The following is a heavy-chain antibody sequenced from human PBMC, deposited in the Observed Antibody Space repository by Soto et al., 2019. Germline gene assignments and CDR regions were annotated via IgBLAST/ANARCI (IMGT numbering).Heavy chain of an antibody. D-gene: IGHD3-10*01. Sequence: SETLSLTCTVSGGSISTYYWSWIRRPPGKGLEWIGYIYNSGSTHSNPSLQSRVTISVDTSKNQFSLKLSSVTAADTAIYHCARARITMVREVIKYNMDVWGQGTTVTVSS. V-gene: IGHV4-59*01. CDR3: ARARITMVREVIKYNMDV. CDR1: GGSISTYY. CDR2: IYNSGST. J-gene: IGHJ6*02.